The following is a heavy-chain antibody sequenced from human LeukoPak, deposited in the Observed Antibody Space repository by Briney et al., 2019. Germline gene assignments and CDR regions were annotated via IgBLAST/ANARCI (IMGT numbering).Heavy chain of an antibody. Sequence: GGSLRLSCAASGFTFSSYAMSWVRQAPGKGLEWVSAISGSGGSTYYADSVKGRFTISRDNSKNTLYLQMNSLRAEDTAVYYCAKDPSLGYYDSSGYFLFDYWGQGTLVTVSS. J-gene: IGHJ4*02. V-gene: IGHV3-23*01. CDR1: GFTFSSYA. CDR3: AKDPSLGYYDSSGYFLFDY. D-gene: IGHD3-22*01. CDR2: ISGSGGST.